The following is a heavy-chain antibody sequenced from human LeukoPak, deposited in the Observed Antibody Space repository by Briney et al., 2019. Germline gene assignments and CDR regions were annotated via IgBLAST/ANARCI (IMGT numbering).Heavy chain of an antibody. CDR1: GFTFSSYN. CDR2: ISNSNSYI. J-gene: IGHJ4*02. V-gene: IGHV3-21*01. Sequence: PGGSLRLSCAASGFTFSSYNMIWVRQAPGKGLEWVSFISNSNSYIYYADSVKGRFTVSRDNAKNSLYLQMNSLRAEDTAVYYCVRHSGYRYDPTQPKYYFDYWGQGTLVTVSS. D-gene: IGHD5-12*01. CDR3: VRHSGYRYDPTQPKYYFDY.